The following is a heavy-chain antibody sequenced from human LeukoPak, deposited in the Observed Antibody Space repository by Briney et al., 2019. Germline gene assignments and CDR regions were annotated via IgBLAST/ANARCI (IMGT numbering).Heavy chain of an antibody. CDR1: GFTFSSYS. D-gene: IGHD3-3*01. J-gene: IGHJ4*02. CDR2: ISSSSSTI. CDR3: ARDRTEITIFGVVIYFDY. Sequence: GGSLRLSCAASGFTFSSYSMNWVRQAPGKGLEWVSYISSSSSTIYYADSVKGRFTISRDNAKNTLYLQMNSLRAEDTAVYYCARDRTEITIFGVVIYFDYWGQGTLVTVSS. V-gene: IGHV3-48*01.